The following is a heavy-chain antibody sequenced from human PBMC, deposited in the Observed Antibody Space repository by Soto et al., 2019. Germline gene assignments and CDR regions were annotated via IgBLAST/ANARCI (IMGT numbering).Heavy chain of an antibody. V-gene: IGHV1-69*01. D-gene: IGHD3-22*01. CDR2: IIPIFGTA. CDR3: ARVSGGYYDSSGYSFDY. CDR1: GGTFSSYA. J-gene: IGHJ4*02. Sequence: QVQLVQSGAEVKKPGSSVKVSCKASGGTFSSYAISWVRQAPGQGLEWMGGIIPIFGTANYAQKFQGRVTITADESTSKAYMELSSLRSEDTAVYYCARVSGGYYDSSGYSFDYWGQGTLVTVSS.